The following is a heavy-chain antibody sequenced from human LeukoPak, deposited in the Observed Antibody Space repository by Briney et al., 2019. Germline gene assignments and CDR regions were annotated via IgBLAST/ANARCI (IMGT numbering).Heavy chain of an antibody. J-gene: IGHJ5*02. D-gene: IGHD3-16*01. V-gene: IGHV4-4*07. Sequence: PSETLSLTCTVSGGSISSHYWSCIWQPAGKGLEWIGRICTSGSTNYNPSLKSRVTMSVDTSKNQFSLKLSSVPSADTPVYYCARPTYAYVWRLRWFDPWGQGTLVTVSS. CDR2: ICTSGST. CDR1: GGSISSHY. CDR3: ARPTYAYVWRLRWFDP.